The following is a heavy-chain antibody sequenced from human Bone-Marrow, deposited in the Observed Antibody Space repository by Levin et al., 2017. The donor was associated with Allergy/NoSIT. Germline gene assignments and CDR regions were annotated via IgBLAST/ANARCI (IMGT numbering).Heavy chain of an antibody. V-gene: IGHV3-23*01. Sequence: LSLTCAASGFTFSSYAMSWVRQAPGKGLEWVSAISGSGGSTYYADSVKGRFTISRDNSKNTLYLQMNSLRAEDTAVYYCAKDGLGGSYTCWGQGTLVTVSS. CDR2: ISGSGGST. D-gene: IGHD1-26*01. CDR3: AKDGLGGSYTC. CDR1: GFTFSSYA. J-gene: IGHJ4*02.